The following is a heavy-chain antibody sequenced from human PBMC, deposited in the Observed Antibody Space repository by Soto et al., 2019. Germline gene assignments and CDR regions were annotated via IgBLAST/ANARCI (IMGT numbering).Heavy chain of an antibody. CDR3: ARGYCSSSGCSHYFDY. Sequence: RASVKVSCKASGYTFPGNYMHWVRQAPGQGLEWMALINPTSGGTNYAQKFQGRVTMTWDTSISTAYMELSRLRSDDTAIYYCARGYCSSSGCSHYFDYWGQGTLVTVS. J-gene: IGHJ4*02. V-gene: IGHV1-2*02. CDR1: GYTFPGNY. CDR2: INPTSGGT. D-gene: IGHD2-2*01.